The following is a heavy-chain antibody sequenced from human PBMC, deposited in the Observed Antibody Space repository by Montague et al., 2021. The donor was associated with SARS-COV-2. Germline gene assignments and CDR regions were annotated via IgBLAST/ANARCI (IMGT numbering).Heavy chain of an antibody. Sequence: SLRLSCAASGFTFSSYAMHWVRQAPGKGLEWVAVISYDGSNKYYADSVKGRFTISRDNSKNTLYLQMNSLRAEDTAVYYCARASRSVVVIVTALSEYFQHWGLGTLVTVSS. D-gene: IGHD2-21*01. V-gene: IGHV3-30*04. CDR3: ARASRSVVVIVTALSEYFQH. J-gene: IGHJ1*01. CDR1: GFTFSSYA. CDR2: ISYDGSNK.